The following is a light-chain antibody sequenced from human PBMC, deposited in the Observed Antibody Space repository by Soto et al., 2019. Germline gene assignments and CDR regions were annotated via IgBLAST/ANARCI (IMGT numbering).Light chain of an antibody. CDR3: QQYGSSRT. J-gene: IGKJ1*01. Sequence: EIVLSQSPGTVSLSPGERSTLSCRASQSVSSSYLAWYQKKPGQAPRLIFYGASSRATGIPGRFSGSGSGTDFTLTISRLEPEDFAVYYCQQYGSSRTFGQGTKVDI. CDR2: GAS. V-gene: IGKV3-20*01. CDR1: QSVSSSY.